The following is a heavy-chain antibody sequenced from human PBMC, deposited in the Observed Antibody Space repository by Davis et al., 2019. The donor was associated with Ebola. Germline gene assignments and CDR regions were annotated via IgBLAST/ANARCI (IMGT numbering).Heavy chain of an antibody. Sequence: GSLSLSCTASGFTFSAYSFNWVCQAPGKGLEWVSYISDSSTTIYYADSVKGRFTISRDNAKNSLYLQMNSLRDEETAVYYCGTDRNWDFDYWGQGTLVTVSS. CDR3: GTDRNWDFDY. CDR1: GFTFSAYS. J-gene: IGHJ4*02. CDR2: ISDSSTTI. V-gene: IGHV3-48*02. D-gene: IGHD7-27*01.